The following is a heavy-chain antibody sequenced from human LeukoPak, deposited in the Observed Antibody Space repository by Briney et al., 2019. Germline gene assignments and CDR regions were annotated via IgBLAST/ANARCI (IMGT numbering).Heavy chain of an antibody. J-gene: IGHJ4*02. D-gene: IGHD3-16*01. V-gene: IGHV4-59*08. CDR1: GGSISSNY. CDR2: IYFSGST. Sequence: SETLSLTCTVSGGSISSNYWTWIRQPPGKGLEWIGYIYFSGSTNYNPSLKSRVTISVDTSKNQFSLKLSSVTAADTAVYYCARHKMGAGGAGLDYFDYWGQGTLVTVSS. CDR3: ARHKMGAGGAGLDYFDY.